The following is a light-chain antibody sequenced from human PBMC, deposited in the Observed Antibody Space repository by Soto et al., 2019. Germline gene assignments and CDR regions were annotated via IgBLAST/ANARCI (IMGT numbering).Light chain of an antibody. CDR2: GAS. V-gene: IGKV3-20*01. J-gene: IGKJ1*01. Sequence: EIVLKQSPGTLSLSPGERATLSCRASQSVSSSFLAWYQQKPGQAPRLLIYGASSRATGIPDRFSGSGSGTDFTLTISRLEPEDFAVYYCQQYGTSPWTFGRGTKVEIK. CDR3: QQYGTSPWT. CDR1: QSVSSSF.